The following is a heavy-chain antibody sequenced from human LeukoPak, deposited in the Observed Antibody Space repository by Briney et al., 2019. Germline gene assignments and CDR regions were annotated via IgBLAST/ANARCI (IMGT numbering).Heavy chain of an antibody. D-gene: IGHD4-17*01. J-gene: IGHJ4*02. Sequence: SETLSLTCTVSGGSFSGYYCTWIRQPPGKGLEWIGEINHSGSANYNPSLKSRVTISLDTSKNQFSLKLSSVTAADTAVYYCARGQGTVTTHWGQGTLVAVSS. CDR1: GGSFSGYY. V-gene: IGHV4-34*01. CDR3: ARGQGTVTTH. CDR2: INHSGSA.